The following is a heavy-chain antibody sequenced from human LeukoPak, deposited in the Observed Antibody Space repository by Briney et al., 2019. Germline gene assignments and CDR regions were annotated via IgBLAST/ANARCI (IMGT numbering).Heavy chain of an antibody. CDR1: GFTFSSYT. D-gene: IGHD6-13*01. V-gene: IGHV3-21*01. CDR2: ISGSSRHK. J-gene: IGHJ4*02. Sequence: GGSLRLSCAASGFTFSSYTMNWVRQAPGKGLEWVSSISGSSRHKYYADSVKGRFTISRDNAKNSLYLQMNSPRAEDTAVYYCARTANFAAGYYIDYWGQGTLVTVSS. CDR3: ARTANFAAGYYIDY.